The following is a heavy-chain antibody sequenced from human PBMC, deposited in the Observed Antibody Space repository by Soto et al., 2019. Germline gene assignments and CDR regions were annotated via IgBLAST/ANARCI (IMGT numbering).Heavy chain of an antibody. D-gene: IGHD2-2*01. CDR3: ARGTAAMPEYFQH. CDR1: GGSISSYY. V-gene: IGHV4-59*01. Sequence: PSETLSLTCTVSGGSISSYYWNWIRQPPGKGLGWIGYIYYSGSTNYNPSLKSRVTISVDTSKNQFSLKLSSVTAADTAVYYCARGTAAMPEYFQHWGQGTLVTVSS. CDR2: IYYSGST. J-gene: IGHJ1*01.